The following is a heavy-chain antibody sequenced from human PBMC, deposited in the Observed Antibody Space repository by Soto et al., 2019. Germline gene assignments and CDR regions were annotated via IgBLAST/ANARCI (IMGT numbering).Heavy chain of an antibody. V-gene: IGHV1-58*02. CDR1: GFTFTSSA. Sequence: SVKVSCKASGFTFTSSAMQWVRQARGQRLEWIGWIVVGSGNTNYAQKFQGRVTITADESTSTAYMELSSLRSEDTAVYYCARGASGGEPYYFDYWGQGTLVTVSS. CDR3: ARGASGGEPYYFDY. J-gene: IGHJ4*02. D-gene: IGHD4-17*01. CDR2: IVVGSGNT.